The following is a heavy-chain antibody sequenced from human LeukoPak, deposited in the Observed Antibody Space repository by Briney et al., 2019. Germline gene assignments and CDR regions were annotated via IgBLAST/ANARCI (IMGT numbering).Heavy chain of an antibody. V-gene: IGHV3-23*01. CDR3: AKEAPFDAFDI. J-gene: IGHJ3*02. CDR1: GFTFKSDW. Sequence: GGSLRLSCEASGFTFKSDWMNWVRQAPGKGLEWVSAISGSGGSTYYADSVKGRFTISRDNSKNTLYLQMNSLKAEDTAVYYCAKEAPFDAFDIWGQGTMVTVSS. CDR2: ISGSGGST.